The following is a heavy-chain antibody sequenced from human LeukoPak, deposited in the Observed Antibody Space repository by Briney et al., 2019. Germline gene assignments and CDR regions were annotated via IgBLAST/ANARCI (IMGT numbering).Heavy chain of an antibody. CDR3: AALSFSSGWYVPDDY. J-gene: IGHJ4*02. D-gene: IGHD6-19*01. CDR1: GFTFTSSA. Sequence: SGKVSCKAPGFTFTSSAVQWVRQARGQRLEWIGWIVVGSGNTNYAQKFQERVTITKDMSTSTAYMELSSLRSEDTAVYYCAALSFSSGWYVPDDYWGQGTLVTVSS. V-gene: IGHV1-58*01. CDR2: IVVGSGNT.